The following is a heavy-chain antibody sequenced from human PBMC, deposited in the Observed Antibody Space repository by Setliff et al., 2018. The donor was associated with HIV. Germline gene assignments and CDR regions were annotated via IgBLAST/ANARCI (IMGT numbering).Heavy chain of an antibody. D-gene: IGHD2-15*01. CDR3: ARGGVVVVAATGTTDAFDI. Sequence: GASVKVSCKASGYTFTSYYMHWVRQAPGQGLEWMGIVNPSGGSTSHAQKFQGRVTMTRDTSTSTVYMELSSLRSEDTAVYYCARGGVVVVAATGTTDAFDIWGQGTMVTVSS. V-gene: IGHV1-46*01. CDR2: VNPSGGST. CDR1: GYTFTSYY. J-gene: IGHJ3*02.